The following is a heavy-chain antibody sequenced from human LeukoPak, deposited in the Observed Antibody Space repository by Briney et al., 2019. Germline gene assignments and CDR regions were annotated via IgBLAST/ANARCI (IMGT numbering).Heavy chain of an antibody. CDR3: ARRGPNTYKVGGHEAFDI. V-gene: IGHV4-38-2*02. J-gene: IGHJ3*02. D-gene: IGHD2-15*01. CDR1: GYSISSGYY. Sequence: PSETLSLTCTVSGYSISSGYYWGWIRQPPGKGLEWIGSIYHSGSTYYNPSLKSRVTISVDTSKNQFSLKLSSVTAADTAVYYCARRGPNTYKVGGHEAFDIWGQGTMVTVSS. CDR2: IYHSGST.